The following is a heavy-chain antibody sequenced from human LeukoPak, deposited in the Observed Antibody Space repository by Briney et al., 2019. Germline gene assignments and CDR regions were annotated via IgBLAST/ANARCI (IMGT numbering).Heavy chain of an antibody. CDR2: IYSGGST. J-gene: IGHJ4*02. V-gene: IGHV3-53*04. D-gene: IGHD3-22*01. CDR1: GFTVSSNY. Sequence: GGSLRLSCAACGFTVSSNYMSWVRQAPGKGLEWVSVIYSGGSTYYAASAKGRFTISRHNSKNKLYLQMNSLRAEDTAVYYCARAPYYYDFPDYWGQGTLVTVSS. CDR3: ARAPYYYDFPDY.